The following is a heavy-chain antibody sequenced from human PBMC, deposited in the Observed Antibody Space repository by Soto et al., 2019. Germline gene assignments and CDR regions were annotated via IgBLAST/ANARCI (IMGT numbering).Heavy chain of an antibody. J-gene: IGHJ4*02. Sequence: PSETLSLTCTVSGDSIKSNVWWSWVHQPPGKGLEWIGEIFHNGNTYYNPSLKSRVTMSVDKSKNQFSLLLTSVTATDTAMYYCARDVAVPGESDRFDQWGQGILVNVPQ. V-gene: IGHV4-4*02. CDR1: GDSIKSNVW. CDR3: ARDVAVPGESDRFDQ. CDR2: IFHNGNT. D-gene: IGHD6-19*01.